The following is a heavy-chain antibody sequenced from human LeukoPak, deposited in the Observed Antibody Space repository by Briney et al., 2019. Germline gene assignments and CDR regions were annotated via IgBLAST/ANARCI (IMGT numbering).Heavy chain of an antibody. J-gene: IGHJ5*02. D-gene: IGHD3-9*01. V-gene: IGHV3-33*01. CDR3: ARGARFDILTGYSSSGGFDP. Sequence: QPGGSLRLSCAASGFTFSSYGMHWVRQAPGKGLEWVAVIWYDGSNKYYAGSVKGRFTISRDNSKNTLYLQMNSLRAEDTAVYYCARGARFDILTGYSSSGGFDPWGQGTLVTVSS. CDR1: GFTFSSYG. CDR2: IWYDGSNK.